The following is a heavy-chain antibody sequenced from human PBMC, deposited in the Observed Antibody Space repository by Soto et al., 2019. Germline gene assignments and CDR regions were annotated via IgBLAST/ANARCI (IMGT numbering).Heavy chain of an antibody. J-gene: IGHJ4*02. CDR3: ARELYSCGGDCPYYMDY. V-gene: IGHV1-46*01. Sequence: ASVKVSCQTSGYPFTDYFIHWVRQAPGQGLEWMGIISLYHHSTSYAQKFQGRLTVTADTPTTTVYMDLSSLTSEDSAVYWCARELYSCGGDCPYYMDYWGQGTLVTVSS. CDR1: GYPFTDYF. D-gene: IGHD2-21*02. CDR2: ISLYHHST.